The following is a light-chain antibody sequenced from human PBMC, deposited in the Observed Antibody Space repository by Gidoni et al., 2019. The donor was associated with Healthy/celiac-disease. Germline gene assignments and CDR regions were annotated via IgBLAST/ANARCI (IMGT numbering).Light chain of an antibody. Sequence: DIQMTQSPSSLSASVGDRVTITCRASQSISSYLNWYQQKPGKAPKLLIYAASSLQSGVPSRLSGSGSGTDFTLTISSLQPEDFATYYCQQSYSTSWTFGQXTKVEIK. CDR2: AAS. CDR1: QSISSY. J-gene: IGKJ1*01. CDR3: QQSYSTSWT. V-gene: IGKV1-39*01.